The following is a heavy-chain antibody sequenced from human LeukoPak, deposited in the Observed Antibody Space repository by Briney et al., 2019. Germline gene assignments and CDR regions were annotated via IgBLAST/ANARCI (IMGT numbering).Heavy chain of an antibody. CDR3: ARRELGGFDY. V-gene: IGHV3-48*03. J-gene: IGHJ4*02. CDR1: GFTFSSYE. CDR2: ISSSGSTI. Sequence: GGSLRLSCAASGFTFSSYEMNWVRQAPGKGLEWVSYISSSGSTIYYADSVKGRFTISRDNAKNSLYLQMNSLRAEDTAVYYCARRELGGFDYWGQGTLVTVSS. D-gene: IGHD1-26*01.